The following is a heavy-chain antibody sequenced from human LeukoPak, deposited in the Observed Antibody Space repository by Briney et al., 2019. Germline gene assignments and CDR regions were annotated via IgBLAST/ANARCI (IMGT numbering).Heavy chain of an antibody. J-gene: IGHJ1*01. V-gene: IGHV3-7*04. Sequence: GGSLRLSSAVSGFTFRTYWMSWLRQAPGKGLEWVANINEDTTERKSIDSVKGRFTVSRDNAKNSLYLQMNSLRAEDTAVYYCARDGSCYSVDWGQVTLVTVSS. CDR3: ARDGSCYSVD. CDR2: INEDTTER. CDR1: GFTFRTYW. D-gene: IGHD2-15*01.